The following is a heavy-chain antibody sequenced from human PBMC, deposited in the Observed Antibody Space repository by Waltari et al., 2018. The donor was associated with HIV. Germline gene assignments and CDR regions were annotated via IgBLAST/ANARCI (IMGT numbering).Heavy chain of an antibody. CDR3: ARVNMVRGVIISSADYYYYYYGMDV. D-gene: IGHD3-10*01. J-gene: IGHJ6*02. V-gene: IGHV1-18*01. Sequence: QVQLVQSGAEVKKPGASVKVSCKASGYTFTSYGISWVRQAPGHGLEWMGWISAYNGNTNYAQKLQGRVTMTTDTSTSTAYMELRSLRSDDTAVYYCARVNMVRGVIISSADYYYYYYGMDVWGQGTTVTVSS. CDR1: GYTFTSYG. CDR2: ISAYNGNT.